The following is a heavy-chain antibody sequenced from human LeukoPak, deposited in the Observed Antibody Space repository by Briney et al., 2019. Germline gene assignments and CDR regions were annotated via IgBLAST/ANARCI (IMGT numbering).Heavy chain of an antibody. J-gene: IGHJ4*02. D-gene: IGHD3-10*01. V-gene: IGHV3-30-3*01. CDR3: ARDTDGSGTLDY. CDR1: GFTFSTYA. CDR2: ISYDGSKK. Sequence: PGGPLRLSCAASGFTFSTYAMHWVRQAPGKGLEWVAVISYDGSKKYYADSVKGRFTISRDSSQNTLYLQMNSLRAEDTAVYYCARDTDGSGTLDYWGQGTLVTVSS.